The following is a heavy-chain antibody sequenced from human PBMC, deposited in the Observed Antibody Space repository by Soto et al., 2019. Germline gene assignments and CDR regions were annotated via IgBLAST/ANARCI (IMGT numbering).Heavy chain of an antibody. CDR3: ARYGSPKASHNVDAFDI. D-gene: IGHD1-1*01. V-gene: IGHV3-33*01. CDR2: IWYDGSNK. J-gene: IGHJ3*02. Sequence: QVQLVESGGGVVQPGRSLRLSCAASGFTFSSYGMHWVRQAPGKGLEWLALIWYDGSNKNYSDSVKGRSTISRENSMNTLYQKKNGLRAEDTGVYYCARYGSPKASHNVDAFDIWGQGTMVTVSS. CDR1: GFTFSSYG.